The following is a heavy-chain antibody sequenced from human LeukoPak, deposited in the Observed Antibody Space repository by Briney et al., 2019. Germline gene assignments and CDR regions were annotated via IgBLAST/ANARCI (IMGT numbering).Heavy chain of an antibody. J-gene: IGHJ4*02. V-gene: IGHV3-15*01. CDR2: IKSKTDGGTL. D-gene: IGHD3-16*01. CDR1: GFTFNSAW. CDR3: TRGGGNDF. Sequence: GGSLRLSCAASGFTFNSAWMSWVRQAPGKGLEWVGRIKSKTDGGTLDYGAPVKGRFTISSDDSRNTVYLQMNSLKTEDTALYYCTRGGGNDFWGQGVLVTVFS.